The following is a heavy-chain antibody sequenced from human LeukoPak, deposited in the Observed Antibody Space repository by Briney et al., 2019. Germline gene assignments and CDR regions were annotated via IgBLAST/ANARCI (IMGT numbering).Heavy chain of an antibody. CDR2: LHVSGTT. V-gene: IGHV4-59*11. D-gene: IGHD3-22*01. Sequence: SETLSLTCTVSGGSLSGRSWSWIRQPPGNGLDWIGCLHVSGTTNYNPSLQSRVTISVDMSKNQFSLRLSSVTAADTAVYYCARDGDSSGSTFDYWGQGTLVTVSS. J-gene: IGHJ4*02. CDR3: ARDGDSSGSTFDY. CDR1: GGSLSGRS.